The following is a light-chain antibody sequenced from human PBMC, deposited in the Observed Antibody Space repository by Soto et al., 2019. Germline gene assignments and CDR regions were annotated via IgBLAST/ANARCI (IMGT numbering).Light chain of an antibody. CDR1: QSVSSSY. CDR3: QQYGSSLYT. CDR2: GAS. J-gene: IGKJ2*01. V-gene: IGKV3-20*01. Sequence: ELVLTQSPGTLSLSPGERATLSCRASQSVSSSYLAWYQQKPGQAPRLLNYGASSRATGIPDGFSGSGSGSDFTLTISRLEPEDFAVYYCQQYGSSLYTFGQGTKLEIK.